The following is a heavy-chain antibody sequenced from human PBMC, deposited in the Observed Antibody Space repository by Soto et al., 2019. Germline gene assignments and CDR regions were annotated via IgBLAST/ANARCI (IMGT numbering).Heavy chain of an antibody. Sequence: HPGGSLRLSCAASGFTFSSYGMNWVRQAPGKGLEWVSYISTSSSTIYYADSVKGRFTISRDNAKNSLYLQMNSLRDEDTAVYYCARAQMATMFWSAFDIWGQGTMVTVSS. CDR1: GFTFSSYG. CDR2: ISTSSSTI. CDR3: ARAQMATMFWSAFDI. V-gene: IGHV3-48*02. J-gene: IGHJ3*02. D-gene: IGHD5-12*01.